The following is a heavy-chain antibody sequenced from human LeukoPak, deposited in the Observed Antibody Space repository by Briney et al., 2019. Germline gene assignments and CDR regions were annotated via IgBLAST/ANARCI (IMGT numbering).Heavy chain of an antibody. J-gene: IGHJ4*02. CDR2: DYYSGSS. CDR1: GGSITDYY. D-gene: IGHD6-13*01. Sequence: SETLSLTCTVSGGSITDYYWGWIRQPPGKGLEWIGYDYYSGSSNYNPSLKSRVTISVDTSKNQFSLKLTSVTAADTAVYYCARVTGTAAGRGFDYWGQGTLVTVSS. CDR3: ARVTGTAAGRGFDY. V-gene: IGHV4-59*08.